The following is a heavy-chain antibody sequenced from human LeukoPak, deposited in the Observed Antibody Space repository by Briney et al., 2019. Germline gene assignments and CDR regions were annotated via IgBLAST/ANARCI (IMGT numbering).Heavy chain of an antibody. V-gene: IGHV4-39*01. CDR3: ARQSTSTVTFDY. CDR2: IYYSGGT. J-gene: IGHJ4*02. Sequence: KPSETLSLTCTGSGGSISSSSYYWGWIRQPPGKGLEWIGSIYYSGGTYYNPSLKSRVTISVDTSKNQFSLKLSSVTAADTAVYYCARQSTSTVTFDYWGQGTLVTVSS. D-gene: IGHD4-11*01. CDR1: GGSISSSSYY.